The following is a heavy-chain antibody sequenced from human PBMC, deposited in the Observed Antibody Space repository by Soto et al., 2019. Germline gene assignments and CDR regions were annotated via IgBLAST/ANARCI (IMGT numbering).Heavy chain of an antibody. CDR3: ARTNWNDGYYYHGMDV. Sequence: GESLKISCKASEYSFTNFWIGWVRQMPGKGLEWMGIIYPGDSDTRYSPSFQGQVTISADKSINTAYMQWSSLKASDTAMYYCARTNWNDGYYYHGMDVWGQGTTVTVSS. CDR2: IYPGDSDT. J-gene: IGHJ6*02. D-gene: IGHD1-1*01. V-gene: IGHV5-51*01. CDR1: EYSFTNFW.